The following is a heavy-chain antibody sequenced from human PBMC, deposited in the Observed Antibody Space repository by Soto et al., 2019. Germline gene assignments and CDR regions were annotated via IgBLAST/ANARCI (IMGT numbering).Heavy chain of an antibody. V-gene: IGHV4-39*01. CDR3: ARHGVVYDSSGAWDY. J-gene: IGHJ4*02. CDR2: IYYSGST. D-gene: IGHD3-22*01. Sequence: QLQLQESGPGLVKPSETLSLTCTVSGGSISSSSYYWGWIRQPPGKGLEWIGSIYYSGSTYYNPSLKSRVTISVDTSKNQFSLKLSSVTAADTAVYYCARHGVVYDSSGAWDYWGQGTLVTVSS. CDR1: GGSISSSSYY.